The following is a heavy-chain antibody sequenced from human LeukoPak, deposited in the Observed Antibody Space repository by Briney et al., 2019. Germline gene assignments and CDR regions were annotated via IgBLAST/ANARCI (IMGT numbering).Heavy chain of an antibody. V-gene: IGHV4-59*01. CDR1: GDSISTYY. Sequence: SETLSLTCTVSGDSISTYYWSWIRQPPGKGLEWIGYIYYRVTSDYNPSLKSRVTMSVDMSTRQISLTLSPVTAADTAVYYCARAVGGDGSGSLWGPGTLVTVSS. CDR3: ARAVGGDGSGSL. CDR2: IYYRVTS. J-gene: IGHJ4*02. D-gene: IGHD3-10*01.